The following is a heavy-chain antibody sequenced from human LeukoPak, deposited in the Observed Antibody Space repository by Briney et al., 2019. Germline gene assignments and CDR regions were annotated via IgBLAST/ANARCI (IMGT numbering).Heavy chain of an antibody. CDR3: ARVYCVGGDCSLPNFDY. CDR1: GYTFTSYG. CDR2: ISAYNGNT. J-gene: IGHJ4*02. V-gene: IGHV1-18*01. Sequence: GASVKVSCKASGYTFTSYGISWVRQAPGQGLEWTGWISAYNGNTNYAQKLQGRVTMTTDTSTSTAYMELRSLRSDDTAVYYCARVYCVGGDCSLPNFDYWGQGTLVTVSS. D-gene: IGHD2-21*02.